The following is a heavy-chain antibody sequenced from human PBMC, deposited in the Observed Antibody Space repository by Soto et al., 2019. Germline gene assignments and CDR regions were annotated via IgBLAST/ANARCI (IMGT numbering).Heavy chain of an antibody. CDR3: ARKGPPRDAFDI. CDR1: GDSFTSFW. J-gene: IGHJ3*02. CDR2: IYPGDSDT. Sequence: GESLKISCKESGDSFTSFWIGWVRQMPGAGLEWMGSIYPGDSDTTYSPSFQGQVTISADKSKNTLYVQMNSLRAEDTAIYYCARKGPPRDAFDIWGQGTMVTVSS. V-gene: IGHV5-51*01.